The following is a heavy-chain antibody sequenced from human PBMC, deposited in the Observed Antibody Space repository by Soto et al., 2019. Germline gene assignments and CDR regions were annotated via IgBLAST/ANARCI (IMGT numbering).Heavy chain of an antibody. J-gene: IGHJ4*02. CDR3: ARGLMTTVVTTPPYFDY. CDR1: GFTFSSYA. Sequence: PGGSLRLSCAASGFTFSSYAMHWVRQAPGKGLEWVAVISYDGSNKYYADSVKGRFTISRDNSKNTLYLQMNSLRAEDTAVYYCARGLMTTVVTTPPYFDYWGQGTLVTVSS. V-gene: IGHV3-30-3*01. CDR2: ISYDGSNK. D-gene: IGHD4-17*01.